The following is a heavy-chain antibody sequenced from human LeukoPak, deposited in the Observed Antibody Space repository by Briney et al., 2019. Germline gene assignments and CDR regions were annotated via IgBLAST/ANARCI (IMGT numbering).Heavy chain of an antibody. Sequence: GGSLRLSCAASGFTFGSYSMNWVRQAPGKGLEWVSSISSSSSYIYYADSVKGRFTISRDNAKNSLYLQMNSLRAEDTAVYYCARDMGWDVTAMVTNWGQGTLVTVSS. V-gene: IGHV3-21*01. CDR3: ARDMGWDVTAMVTN. CDR2: ISSSSSYI. J-gene: IGHJ4*02. CDR1: GFTFGSYS. D-gene: IGHD5-18*01.